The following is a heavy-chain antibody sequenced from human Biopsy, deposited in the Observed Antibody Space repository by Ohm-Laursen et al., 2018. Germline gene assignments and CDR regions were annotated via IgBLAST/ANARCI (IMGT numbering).Heavy chain of an antibody. CDR2: IYNTETT. V-gene: IGHV4-39*01. CDR3: ARHPTGFWFDP. Sequence: GTLSLTWSVSGGSISSSTTYYWAWLRQPPGKGLEWIGSIYNTETTFYNPSLKGRVTISVDTSTNQFSLKVSSVTAADTALYFCARHPTGFWFDPWGHGTLVTVSS. J-gene: IGHJ5*02. CDR1: GGSISSSTTYY.